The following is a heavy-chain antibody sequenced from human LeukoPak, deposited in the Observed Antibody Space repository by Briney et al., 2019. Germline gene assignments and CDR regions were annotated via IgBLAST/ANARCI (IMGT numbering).Heavy chain of an antibody. CDR3: ARGGEDYYGSGTYYLMFYFDY. CDR1: GFPFSSYG. D-gene: IGHD3-10*01. Sequence: PGGSLRLSCAASGFPFSSYGMHWVRQAPGKGLECVAFIRYDGSNKYYADSVKGRFTISRDDPHNTLYLKMNRLRAEDTAVYFCARGGEDYYGSGTYYLMFYFDYWGQGALVTVSS. V-gene: IGHV3-30*02. CDR2: IRYDGSNK. J-gene: IGHJ4*02.